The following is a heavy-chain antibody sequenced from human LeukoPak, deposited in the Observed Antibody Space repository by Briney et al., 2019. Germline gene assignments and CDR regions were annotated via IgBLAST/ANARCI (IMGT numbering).Heavy chain of an antibody. CDR1: GGSFSSYY. J-gene: IGHJ5*02. Sequence: PSETLSLTCAVYGGSFSSYYWSWIRQPAGKGLEWIGRIYTSGSTNYNPSLKSRVTMSVDTSKNQFSLKLSSVTAADTAVYYCARAQFPNWFDPWGQGTLVTVSS. V-gene: IGHV4-59*10. CDR3: ARAQFPNWFDP. CDR2: IYTSGST.